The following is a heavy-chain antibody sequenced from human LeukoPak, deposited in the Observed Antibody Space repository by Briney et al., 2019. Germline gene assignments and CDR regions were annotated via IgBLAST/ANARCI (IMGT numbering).Heavy chain of an antibody. CDR1: GYTFSSYF. D-gene: IGHD3-22*01. CDR3: ARTVTYYYDSSGYYYFDY. J-gene: IGHJ4*02. V-gene: IGHV1-18*01. CDR2: ISAYNGNT. Sequence: ASVKVSCKASGYTFSSYFLSWVRQAPGRGLEWMGWISAYNGNTNYAQKLQGRVTMTTDTSTSTAYMELRSLRSDDTAVYYCARTVTYYYDSSGYYYFDYWGQGTLVTVSS.